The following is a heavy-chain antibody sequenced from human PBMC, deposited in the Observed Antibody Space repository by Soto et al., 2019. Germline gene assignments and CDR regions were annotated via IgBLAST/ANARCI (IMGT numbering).Heavy chain of an antibody. CDR1: GGSISSGGYY. V-gene: IGHV4-31*03. D-gene: IGHD3-16*01. J-gene: IGHJ5*02. CDR2: IYYSGST. Sequence: SETLSLTCTVSGGSISSGGYYWSWIRQHPGKGLEWIGYIYYSGSTYYNPSLKSRVTISVDTSKNQFSLKLSSVTAADTAVYYFARVVDYVWGSEGNWFDPWGQGTLVTVSS. CDR3: ARVVDYVWGSEGNWFDP.